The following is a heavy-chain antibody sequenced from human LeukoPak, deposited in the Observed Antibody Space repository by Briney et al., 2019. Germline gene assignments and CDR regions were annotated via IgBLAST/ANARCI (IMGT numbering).Heavy chain of an antibody. CDR1: GGSISSYY. CDR2: IYTSGST. J-gene: IGHJ5*02. Sequence: SETLSLTCTVSGGSISSYYWSWIRQPAGKGLEWIGRIYTSGSTNYNPSLKSRVTMSVDTSKNQFSLKLSSVTAADTAVYYCARDHGIAAAGSWFDPWGQETLVTVSS. V-gene: IGHV4-4*07. CDR3: ARDHGIAAAGSWFDP. D-gene: IGHD6-13*01.